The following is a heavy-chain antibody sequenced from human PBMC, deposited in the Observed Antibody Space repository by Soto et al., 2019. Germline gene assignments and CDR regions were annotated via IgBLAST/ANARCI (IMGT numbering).Heavy chain of an antibody. CDR3: ARYELGYCISTSCYGKYNWFDP. CDR2: IIPIFGTA. D-gene: IGHD2-2*01. J-gene: IGHJ5*02. Sequence: QVQLVQSGAEVKKPGSSVKVSCKASGGTFSSYAISWVRQAPGQGLEWMGGIIPIFGTANYAQKFQGRVTITADASTSTAYMELGSLRSEATAVYDCARYELGYCISTSCYGKYNWFDPWGQGTLVTVSS. CDR1: GGTFSSYA. V-gene: IGHV1-69*12.